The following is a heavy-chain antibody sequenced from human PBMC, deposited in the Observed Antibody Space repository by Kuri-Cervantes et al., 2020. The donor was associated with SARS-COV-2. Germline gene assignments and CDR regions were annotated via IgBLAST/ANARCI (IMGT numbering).Heavy chain of an antibody. J-gene: IGHJ6*02. CDR2: ISAYNGNT. V-gene: IGHV1-18*04. Sequence: ASVKVSCKASGYTFTGYYMHWVRQAPGQGLEWMGWISAYNGNTNYAQKLQGRVTMTTDTSTSTAYMELRSLRSDDTAVYYCARVGVVVEYGMDVWGQGTTVTVSS. D-gene: IGHD2-15*01. CDR3: ARVGVVVEYGMDV. CDR1: GYTFTGYY.